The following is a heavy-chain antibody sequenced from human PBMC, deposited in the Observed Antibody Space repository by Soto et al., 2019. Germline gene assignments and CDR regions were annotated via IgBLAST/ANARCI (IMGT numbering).Heavy chain of an antibody. D-gene: IGHD1-1*01. Sequence: PGESLKISCKSYGYIFTTYWIAWVRQRPGKGLEWMGSIHPGESDSRYSPSFQGQVTISADRSITTAYLQWSSLKASDTAMYYCARNEATYYNFYGMDVWGQGTTVTVSS. CDR3: ARNEATYYNFYGMDV. CDR1: GYIFTTYW. V-gene: IGHV5-51*01. CDR2: IHPGESDS. J-gene: IGHJ6*02.